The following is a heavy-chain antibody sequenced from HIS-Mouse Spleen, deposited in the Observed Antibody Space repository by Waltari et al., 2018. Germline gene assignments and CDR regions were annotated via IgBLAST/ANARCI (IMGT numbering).Heavy chain of an antibody. CDR3: ARVNSSFDY. J-gene: IGHJ4*02. CDR2: INHSGST. V-gene: IGHV4-34*01. Sequence: QVQLQQWGAGLLKPSETLSLTCAVYGGSFSGYYWSWIRQPPGKGLEWIGEINHSGSTNDNPSLTSRVTLSVDTSKNQFSLKRGSVTAADTAVYDCARVNSSFDYWGQGTLVTVSS. D-gene: IGHD6-13*01. CDR1: GGSFSGYY.